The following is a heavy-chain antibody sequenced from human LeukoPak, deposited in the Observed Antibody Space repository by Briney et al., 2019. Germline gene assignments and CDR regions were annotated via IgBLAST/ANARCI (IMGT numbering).Heavy chain of an antibody. CDR1: GFTFSNAW. D-gene: IGHD6-19*01. J-gene: IGHJ3*02. CDR2: IKSKTDGGTT. Sequence: PGGSLRLSCAASGFTFSNAWMSWVRQAPGKGLEWAGRIKSKTDGGTTDYAAPVKGRFTISRDDSKNTLYLQMNSLKTEDTAVYYCTGEYQWLVQGGIWGQGTMVTVSS. CDR3: TGEYQWLVQGGI. V-gene: IGHV3-15*01.